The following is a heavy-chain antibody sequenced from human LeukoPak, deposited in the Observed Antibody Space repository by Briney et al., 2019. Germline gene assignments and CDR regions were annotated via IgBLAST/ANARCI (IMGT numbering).Heavy chain of an antibody. CDR2: INHSGRA. CDR3: ARGQEGVGNHPIYYYYYMDV. CDR1: GGSFSSYS. Sequence: SETLSLTCTVSGGSFSSYSWSWIRQPSGKGLEWIGEINHSGRANYSPSLQSRVTISIDTSKNQFSLILNSVTAADTAVYYCARGQEGVGNHPIYYYYYMDVWGKGTTVTVSS. D-gene: IGHD1-26*01. J-gene: IGHJ6*03. V-gene: IGHV4-34*01.